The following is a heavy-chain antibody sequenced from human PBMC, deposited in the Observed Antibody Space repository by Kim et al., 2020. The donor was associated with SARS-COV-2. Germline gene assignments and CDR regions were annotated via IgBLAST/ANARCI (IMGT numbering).Heavy chain of an antibody. CDR2: IYSGGST. J-gene: IGHJ4*02. D-gene: IGHD3-9*01. Sequence: GGSLRLSCAASGFTVTSNYMSWVRQAPGKGLEWVSIIYSGGSTYYADSVKGRFTISRHNSKNTLYLQMNSLRAEDTAVYYCARVGRNYNILTGYSPTHFDYWGQGTLVTVSS. V-gene: IGHV3-53*04. CDR3: ARVGRNYNILTGYSPTHFDY. CDR1: GFTVTSNY.